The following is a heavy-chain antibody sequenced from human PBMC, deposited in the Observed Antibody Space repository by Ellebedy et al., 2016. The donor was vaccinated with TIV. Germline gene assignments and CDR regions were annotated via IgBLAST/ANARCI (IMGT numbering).Heavy chain of an antibody. CDR2: ISYDGSNK. V-gene: IGHV3-30*01. CDR3: AREGLVTAPRRADWFDP. Sequence: PGGSLRLSCAASGFTFSSYAMHWVRQAPGKGLEWVAVISYDGSNKYYADSVKGRFTISRDNSKHTLYLQMNSLRAEDTAVYYCAREGLVTAPRRADWFDPWGQGTLVTVSS. CDR1: GFTFSSYA. J-gene: IGHJ5*02. D-gene: IGHD2-21*02.